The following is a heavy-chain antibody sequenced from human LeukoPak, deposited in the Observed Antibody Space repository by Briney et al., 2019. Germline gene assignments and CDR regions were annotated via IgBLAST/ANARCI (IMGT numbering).Heavy chain of an antibody. CDR2: IYYSGST. CDR3: ARVPVADSSGYYYYMAV. Sequence: SETLSLTCTVSGGSISSSSYYWGWLRQPPGKGLEWIGYIYYSGSTNYNPSLSSRVTISVDTSKNQFSLKLSSVTAADTALYYCARVPVADSSGYYYYMAVSGKGTTVTVSS. D-gene: IGHD3-22*01. V-gene: IGHV4-61*05. CDR1: GGSISSSSYY. J-gene: IGHJ6*03.